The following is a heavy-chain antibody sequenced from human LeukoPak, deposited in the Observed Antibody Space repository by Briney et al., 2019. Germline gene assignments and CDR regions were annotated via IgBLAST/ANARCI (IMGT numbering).Heavy chain of an antibody. CDR1: GASISSTNW. J-gene: IGHJ5*02. V-gene: IGHV4-4*02. D-gene: IGHD2-2*01. CDR3: ARAQEGCSRASCYLEP. Sequence: PSGTLSLTCAISGASISSTNWWIWVRQPPGKGLEWTGEMHHSGRTNYNPSLKSRITISVDKSKNQVFLRLNSVAAADTALYYCARAQEGCSRASCYLEPWGQGTLVTVSS. CDR2: MHHSGRT.